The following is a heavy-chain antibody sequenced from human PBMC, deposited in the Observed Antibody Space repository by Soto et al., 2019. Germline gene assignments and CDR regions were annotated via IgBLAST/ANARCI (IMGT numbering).Heavy chain of an antibody. Sequence: PGGSLRLSCAASGFPFSISWMHWVRQVPGKGLEWVSRITSDGSETIYADSVKGRFSISRDNAESTVYLQMNSLRAADTGVYYCAKDSFSCIDIWGQGTPVTVSS. CDR1: GFPFSISW. J-gene: IGHJ4*02. CDR2: ITSDGSET. V-gene: IGHV3-74*01. D-gene: IGHD2-15*01. CDR3: AKDSFSCIDI.